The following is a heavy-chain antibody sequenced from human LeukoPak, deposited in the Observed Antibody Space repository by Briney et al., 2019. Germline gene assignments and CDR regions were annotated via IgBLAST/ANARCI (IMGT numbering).Heavy chain of an antibody. Sequence: SETLSLTCNVSGASMSNYYWVWLRQPPGKGLEWIGSIYHSGTTYSGSTYYNPSLKSRVTISLDTSKNQFSLKVGSMTAADTAVYYCARAGGYGLIDYWGQGTMVTVSS. J-gene: IGHJ4*02. CDR1: GASMSNYY. CDR3: ARAGGYGLIDY. V-gene: IGHV4-39*07. CDR2: IYHSGTTYSGST. D-gene: IGHD5-18*01.